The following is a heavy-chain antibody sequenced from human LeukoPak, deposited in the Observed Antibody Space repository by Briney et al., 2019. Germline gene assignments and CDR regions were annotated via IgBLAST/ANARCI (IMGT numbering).Heavy chain of an antibody. D-gene: IGHD3-22*01. CDR2: INHSGST. CDR1: VAPFRGYH. V-gene: IGHV4-34*01. J-gene: IGHJ4*02. Sequence: ETLPPTCGVHVAPFRGYHCTWVRQPPGKGLGWVGEINHSGSTNTNPSLNSRVTISVDPSKNQFSLKLGSVTAADAAVYYCARGRLGRWGYYDSSGSHFDYWGQGTLVTVSS. CDR3: ARGRLGRWGYYDSSGSHFDY.